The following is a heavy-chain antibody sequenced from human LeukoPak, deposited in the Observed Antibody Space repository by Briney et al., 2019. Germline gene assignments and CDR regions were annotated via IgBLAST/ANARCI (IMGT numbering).Heavy chain of an antibody. CDR1: GFTFSSYA. CDR3: AKGGRFGELLYPAFDY. D-gene: IGHD3-10*01. J-gene: IGHJ4*02. CDR2: ISYDGSNK. V-gene: IGHV3-30-3*01. Sequence: GGSLRLSCAASGFTFSSYAMHWVRQAPGKGLEWVAVISYDGSNKYYADSVKGRFTISRDNSKNTLYLQMNSLRAEDTAVYYCAKGGRFGELLYPAFDYWGQGTLVTVSS.